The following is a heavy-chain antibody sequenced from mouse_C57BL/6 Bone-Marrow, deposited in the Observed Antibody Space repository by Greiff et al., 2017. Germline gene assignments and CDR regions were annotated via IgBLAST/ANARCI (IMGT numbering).Heavy chain of an antibody. CDR1: GFNINNTY. V-gene: IGHV14-3*01. CDR3: ARHYDPVGWYFDV. J-gene: IGHJ1*03. D-gene: IGHD2-4*01. CDR2: IDPANGNT. Sequence: VQLQQSVAELVRPGASVKLSCTASGFNINNTYMHWVKQRPEQGLEWIGRIDPANGNTKYAPKFQGKATITADTSSNTAYLQLSSLTSEDTASYCCARHYDPVGWYFDVWGTGTTVTVSS.